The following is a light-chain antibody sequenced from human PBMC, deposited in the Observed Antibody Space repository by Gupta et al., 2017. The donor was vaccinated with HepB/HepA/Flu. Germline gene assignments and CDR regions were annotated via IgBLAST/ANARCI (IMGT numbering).Light chain of an antibody. CDR3: QHKSSLPGT. Sequence: EIVLTQPPAFQSGTPKEKVTITCRASQSIGSGLHWYQQKPDQSPKLLIKYASQHCSGVPSRFRGSGCGTEFTLTINSQEAEDVANYYCQHKSSLPGTFGQGTXVEIK. CDR1: QSIGSG. V-gene: IGKV6-21*01. CDR2: YAS. J-gene: IGKJ1*01.